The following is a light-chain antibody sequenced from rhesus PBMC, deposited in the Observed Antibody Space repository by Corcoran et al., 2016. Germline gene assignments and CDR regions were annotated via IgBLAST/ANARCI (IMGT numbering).Light chain of an antibody. Sequence: QSVLTQPPSASEAARESVTISCSGGSSNIRTNSVSWYQQLPETAPKLLIYYNDRRPSGVSDRFSGSKSGTSASLTISGLQTEDEADYYCATWDNNLKGYIFGAGTRLTVL. J-gene: IGLJ1*01. CDR1: SSNIRTNS. V-gene: IGLV1-60*01. CDR2: YND. CDR3: ATWDNNLKGYI.